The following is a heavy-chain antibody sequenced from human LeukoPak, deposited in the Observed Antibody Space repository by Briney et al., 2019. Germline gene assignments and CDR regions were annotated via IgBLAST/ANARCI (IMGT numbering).Heavy chain of an antibody. CDR3: ARVSRDAFDI. CDR1: GGSISSGSYY. CDR2: MYTSGST. J-gene: IGHJ3*02. V-gene: IGHV4-61*02. Sequence: SQTLSLTCTVSGGSISSGSYYWSWIRQPAGKGLEWVGRMYTSGSTNYNPSLKSRVTISVDTSKNQCSLKLSSVTAADTAVYYCARVSRDAFDIWGQGTMVTVSS.